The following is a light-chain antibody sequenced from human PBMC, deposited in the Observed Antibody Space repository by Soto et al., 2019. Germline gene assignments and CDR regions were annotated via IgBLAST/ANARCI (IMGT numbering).Light chain of an antibody. CDR1: QSVGSN. V-gene: IGKV3-15*01. CDR2: GAS. Sequence: EIVMTQSPATLSVSPGERATLYCGASQSVGSNLAWYQQKPGQAPRLVIHGASTRASGIPASFSGSGSGTEFTLPISSLQPEDFPLYYCQQYNNWPPYTFGQGTKLEIK. J-gene: IGKJ2*01. CDR3: QQYNNWPPYT.